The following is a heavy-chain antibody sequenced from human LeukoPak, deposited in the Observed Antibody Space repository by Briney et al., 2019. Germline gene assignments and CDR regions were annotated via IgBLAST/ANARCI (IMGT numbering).Heavy chain of an antibody. Sequence: ASVKVSCKASGYTFTSYDINLVRQATGQGLEWMGWMNPNSGNTGYAQKFQGRVTMTRNTSISTAYMELSSLRSEDTAVYYCARGVFYGDYVGDYYYMDVWGKGTTVTLSS. CDR3: ARGVFYGDYVGDYYYMDV. CDR1: GYTFTSYD. J-gene: IGHJ6*03. CDR2: MNPNSGNT. D-gene: IGHD4-17*01. V-gene: IGHV1-8*01.